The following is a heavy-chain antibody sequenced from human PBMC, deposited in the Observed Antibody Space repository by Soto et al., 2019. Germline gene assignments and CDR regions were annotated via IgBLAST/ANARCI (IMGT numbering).Heavy chain of an antibody. CDR3: ASHTRSNIVATSFDY. CDR1: GGSISSYY. V-gene: IGHV4-59*01. Sequence: SETLSLTCTVSGGSISSYYWSWIRQPPGKGLEWIGYIYYSGSTNYNPSLKSRVTISVDTSKNQFSLKLSSVTAADTAVYYCASHTRSNIVATSFDYWGQGTLVTVSS. D-gene: IGHD5-12*01. CDR2: IYYSGST. J-gene: IGHJ4*02.